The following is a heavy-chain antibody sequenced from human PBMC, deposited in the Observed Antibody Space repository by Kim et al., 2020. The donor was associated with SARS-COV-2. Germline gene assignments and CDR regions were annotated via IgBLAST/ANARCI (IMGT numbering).Heavy chain of an antibody. CDR2: VYHSGTT. CDR3: ARNKGFVVRAVMMGWF. V-gene: IGHV4-39*01. D-gene: IGHD3-10*01. J-gene: IGHJ5*01. CDR1: GGSINSTSYY. Sequence: SETLSLMCTVSGGSINSTSYYWGWIRQPPGKGLEWIGSVYHSGTTYYNPSLESRVIISIDTSKNQVSLKLNSVTAADTAMYYCARNKGFVVRAVMMGWF.